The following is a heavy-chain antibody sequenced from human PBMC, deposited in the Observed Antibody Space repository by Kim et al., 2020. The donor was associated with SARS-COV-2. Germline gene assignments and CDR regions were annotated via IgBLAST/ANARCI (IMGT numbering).Heavy chain of an antibody. CDR1: GGSFSGYY. CDR2: INHSGST. D-gene: IGHD2-15*01. Sequence: SETLSLTCAVYGGSFSGYYWSWIRQPPGKGLEWIGEINHSGSTNYNPSLKSRVTISVDTSKNQFSLKLSSVTAADTAVYYCARSQDRVRRAFDIWGQGT. CDR3: ARSQDRVRRAFDI. J-gene: IGHJ3*02. V-gene: IGHV4-34*01.